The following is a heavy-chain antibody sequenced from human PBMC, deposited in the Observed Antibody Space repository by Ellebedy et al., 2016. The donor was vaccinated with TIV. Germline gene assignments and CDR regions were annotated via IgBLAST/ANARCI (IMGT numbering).Heavy chain of an antibody. Sequence: AASVKVSCKASGYTFTTYAINWVRQAPGQGLEWMGWINTNTGNPTYAQDFTGRFVFSLDTSVSTAYLQLRSRKAEDTAVYYCARDGAGYCSGGSCLDFDYWGQGTLVTVSS. D-gene: IGHD2-15*01. CDR1: GYTFTTYA. CDR3: ARDGAGYCSGGSCLDFDY. J-gene: IGHJ4*02. V-gene: IGHV7-4-1*01. CDR2: INTNTGNP.